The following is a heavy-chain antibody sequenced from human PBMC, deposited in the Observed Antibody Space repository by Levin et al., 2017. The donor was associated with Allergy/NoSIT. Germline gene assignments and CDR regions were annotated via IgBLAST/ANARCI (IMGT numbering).Heavy chain of an antibody. CDR3: ARDHSTFFSVLIRGWFDP. J-gene: IGHJ5*02. V-gene: IGHV1-2*02. CDR2: INPNSGGT. CDR1: GYTFTGYY. Sequence: GESLKISCKASGYTFTGYYMHWVRQAPGQGLEWMGWINPNSGGTNYAQKFQGRVTMTRDTSISTAYMELSRLRSDDTAVYYCARDHSTFFSVLIRGWFDPWGQGTLVTVSS. D-gene: IGHD5/OR15-5a*01.